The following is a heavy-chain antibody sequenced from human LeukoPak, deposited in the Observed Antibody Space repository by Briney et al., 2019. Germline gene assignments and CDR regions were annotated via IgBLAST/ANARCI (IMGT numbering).Heavy chain of an antibody. D-gene: IGHD2-15*01. J-gene: IGHJ2*01. CDR1: GFTFSSYG. CDR3: ARDGLAAATLHWCFDL. CDR2: ISYDGSNK. Sequence: PGGSLRLSCAASGFTFSSYGMHWVRQAPGKGLEWVAVISYDGSNKYYADSVKGRFTISRDNSKNTLYLQMNSLRAEDTAVYYCARDGLAAATLHWCFDLWGRGTLVTVSS. V-gene: IGHV3-30*03.